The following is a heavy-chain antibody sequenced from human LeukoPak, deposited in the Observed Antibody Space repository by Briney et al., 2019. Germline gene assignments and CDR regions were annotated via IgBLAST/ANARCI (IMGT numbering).Heavy chain of an antibody. J-gene: IGHJ3*02. CDR1: GFTVSSNY. Sequence: GGSLRLSCAASGFTVSSNYMTWVRQAPGKGLEWVSVIYSDGSTYYADSVKGRFTISRDNSKNTLYLQMNSLRAEDTAVYYCARDDYGGKLDIWGQGTVVTVSS. D-gene: IGHD4-23*01. CDR3: ARDDYGGKLDI. CDR2: IYSDGST. V-gene: IGHV3-53*01.